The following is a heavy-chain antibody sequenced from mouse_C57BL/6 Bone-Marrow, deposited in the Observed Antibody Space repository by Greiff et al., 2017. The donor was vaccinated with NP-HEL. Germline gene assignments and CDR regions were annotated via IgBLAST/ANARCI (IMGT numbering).Heavy chain of an antibody. Sequence: VQLQESGPGLVQPSQSLSITCTVSGFSLTSYGVHWVRQSPGKGLEWLGVIWSGGSTDYNAAFISRLSISKDNSNIQVFFIMSILQADNTAIYYCASHYYGSSLRYWYFDVWGTGTTVTVSS. CDR1: GFSLTSYG. J-gene: IGHJ1*03. CDR2: IWSGGST. CDR3: ASHYYGSSLRYWYFDV. V-gene: IGHV2-2*01. D-gene: IGHD1-1*01.